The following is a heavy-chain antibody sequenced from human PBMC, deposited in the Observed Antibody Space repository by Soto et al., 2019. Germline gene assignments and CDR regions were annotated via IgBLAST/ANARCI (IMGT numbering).Heavy chain of an antibody. CDR3: AREPPNEYYFDY. CDR2: INGANGDT. Sequence: ASVKFSCKASGYTFTRYSMHWVRQAPGQRLEWVAWINGANGDTKSSRKFQATVTFTRDTSSYTVNMVLSSLKSEDTAVYYCAREPPNEYYFDYWGQGTLVTVSS. D-gene: IGHD1-1*01. V-gene: IGHV1-3*01. J-gene: IGHJ4*02. CDR1: GYTFTRYS.